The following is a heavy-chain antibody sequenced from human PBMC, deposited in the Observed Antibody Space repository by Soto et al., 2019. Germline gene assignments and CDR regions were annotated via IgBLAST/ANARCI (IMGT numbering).Heavy chain of an antibody. CDR1: GGSISSYY. Sequence: PSETLSLTCTVSGGSISSYYWSWIRQPPGKGLEWIGYIYYSGSTNYNPSLKSRVTISVDTSKNQFSLKLSSVTAADTAVYYCARARDFWSGYYPDADYFDYWGQGTLVTVSS. V-gene: IGHV4-59*01. CDR2: IYYSGST. CDR3: ARARDFWSGYYPDADYFDY. D-gene: IGHD3-3*01. J-gene: IGHJ4*02.